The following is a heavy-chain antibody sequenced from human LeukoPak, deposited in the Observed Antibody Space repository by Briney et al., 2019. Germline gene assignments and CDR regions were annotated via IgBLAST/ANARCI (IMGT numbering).Heavy chain of an antibody. Sequence: GGSLRLSCAASGFTFSGSAMHWVRQASGKGLEWVGRIRSKANSYATAYAASVKGRFTISRDDSKNTAYLQMNSLKTEDTAVYYCAREPPGSSRQYYYYGMDVWGQGTTVTVSS. CDR3: AREPPGSSRQYYYYGMDV. CDR2: IRSKANSYAT. CDR1: GFTFSGSA. V-gene: IGHV3-73*01. D-gene: IGHD2-15*01. J-gene: IGHJ6*02.